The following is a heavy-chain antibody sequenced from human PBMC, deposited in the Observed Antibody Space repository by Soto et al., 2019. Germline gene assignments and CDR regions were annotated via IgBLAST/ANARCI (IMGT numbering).Heavy chain of an antibody. CDR3: ARGYLYYDILSGSGAFDI. V-gene: IGHV1-8*01. CDR1: GYTFTSYD. D-gene: IGHD3-9*01. J-gene: IGHJ3*02. CDR2: MNPNSGNT. Sequence: GASVKVSCKASGYTFTSYDINWVRQATGQGLEWMGWMNPNSGNTGYAQKFQGRVTMTRNTSISTAYMELSSLRSEDTAVYYCARGYLYYDILSGSGAFDIWGQGTMVTVSS.